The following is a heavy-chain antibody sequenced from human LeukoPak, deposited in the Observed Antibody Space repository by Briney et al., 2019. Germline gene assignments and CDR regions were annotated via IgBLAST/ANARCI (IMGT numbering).Heavy chain of an antibody. CDR3: ACGYYDSSGYYPTGY. V-gene: IGHV3-64D*09. D-gene: IGHD3-22*01. J-gene: IGHJ4*02. CDR2: LVNNGGST. CDR1: GFTYSNYA. Sequence: PGGSLRLSCSPSGFTYSNYAIHWVRQAPGKGLEYVSGLVNNGGSTYYADSVKGRFTISSDNSKNTLYLQMSSMRAEDAAVYYCACGYYDSSGYYPTGYWGQGTLVTVSS.